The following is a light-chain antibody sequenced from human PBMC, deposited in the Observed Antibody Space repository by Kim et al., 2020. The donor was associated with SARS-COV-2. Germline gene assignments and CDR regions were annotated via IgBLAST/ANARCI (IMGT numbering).Light chain of an antibody. J-gene: IGKJ2*01. V-gene: IGKV1-6*01. CDR3: LQTYNFPYT. CDR1: QGIRKY. Sequence: VGERVNITCRASQGIRKYLGWYQQKPGTAPKLLIYGIYNLQGGVPSRFSGGGSGTDFTLTISSLQPEDFATYYCLQTYNFPYTLGQGTKLEI. CDR2: GIY.